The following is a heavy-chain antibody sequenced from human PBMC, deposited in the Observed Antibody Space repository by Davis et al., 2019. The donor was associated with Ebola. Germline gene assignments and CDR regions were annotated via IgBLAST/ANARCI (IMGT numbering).Heavy chain of an antibody. D-gene: IGHD6-19*01. CDR1: GFTFEDYA. CDR3: ARVVAGKIRGDAFDI. V-gene: IGHV3-23*01. Sequence: GESLKISCAGSGFTFEDYAMTWVRQAPGKGLEWVSAISGSGGSTYYADSVKGRFTISRDNAKNSLYLQMNSLRAEDTAVYYCARVVAGKIRGDAFDIWGQGTMVTVSS. CDR2: ISGSGGST. J-gene: IGHJ3*02.